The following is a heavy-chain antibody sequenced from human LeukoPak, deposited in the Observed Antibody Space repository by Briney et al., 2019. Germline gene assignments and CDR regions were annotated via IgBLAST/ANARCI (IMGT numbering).Heavy chain of an antibody. J-gene: IGHJ4*02. D-gene: IGHD3-22*01. CDR2: ISSNGGST. V-gene: IGHV3-64*01. Sequence: PGGSLRLSCAASGFTFSSYAMHWVRQAPGKGLEYVSAISSNGGSTYYANSVKGRFTISRDNSKNTLYLQMNSLRADDTAVYYCAKDSDSSAYYPSYFDYWGQGTLVTVSS. CDR3: AKDSDSSAYYPSYFDY. CDR1: GFTFSSYA.